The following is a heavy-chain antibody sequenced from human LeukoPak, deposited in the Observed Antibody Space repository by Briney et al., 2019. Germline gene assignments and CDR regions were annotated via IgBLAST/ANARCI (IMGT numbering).Heavy chain of an antibody. Sequence: GGSLRLSCAASGFSFTNFAMSWVRQAPGKGLEWVSLIMGSRGNTFYADSVKGRFTISRDNSKNRLYLQMNSLRAEDTALYYCATGVYDYIEMGYSDYWGQGNLVTVSS. CDR3: ATGVYDYIEMGYSDY. CDR2: IMGSRGNT. CDR1: GFSFTNFA. J-gene: IGHJ4*02. V-gene: IGHV3-23*01. D-gene: IGHD5/OR15-5a*01.